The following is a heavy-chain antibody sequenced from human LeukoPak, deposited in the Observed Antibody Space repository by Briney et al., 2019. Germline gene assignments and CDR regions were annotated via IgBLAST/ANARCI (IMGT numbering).Heavy chain of an antibody. CDR3: AREWDGYKNDAFDI. CDR1: GGTFSSYA. J-gene: IGHJ3*02. V-gene: IGHV1-69*13. CDR2: IIPIFGTA. Sequence: GASVKVSCKASGGTFSSYAISWVRQAPGQGFEWMGGIIPIFGTANYAQKFQGRVTITADESTSTAYMELSSLRSEDTAVYYCAREWDGYKNDAFDIWGQGTMVTVSS. D-gene: IGHD5-24*01.